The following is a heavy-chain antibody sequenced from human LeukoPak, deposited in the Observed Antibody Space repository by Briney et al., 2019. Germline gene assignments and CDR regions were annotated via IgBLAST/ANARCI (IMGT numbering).Heavy chain of an antibody. CDR3: ARVRYNWNRDFDY. D-gene: IGHD1-20*01. CDR2: MFHSGST. V-gene: IGHV4-39*07. J-gene: IGHJ4*02. Sequence: PSETLSLTCTVSGGSISSSSYYWGWIRQPPGKGLEWIGSMFHSGSTYYNPSLKSRVTMSVDTSKNQFSLKLSSVTAADTAVYYCARVRYNWNRDFDYWGQGTLVTVSP. CDR1: GGSISSSSYY.